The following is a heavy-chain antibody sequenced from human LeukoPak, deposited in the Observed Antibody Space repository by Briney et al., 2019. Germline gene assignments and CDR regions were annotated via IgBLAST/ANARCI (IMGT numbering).Heavy chain of an antibody. CDR2: ISGSGGST. Sequence: GGSLRLSCAASGFTFSSYAMSWVRRAPGKGLEWVSAISGSGGSTYYADSVKGRFTISRDNSKNTLYLQMNSLRAEDTAVYYCAKDRLPWIQLSDFDYWGQGTLVTVSS. J-gene: IGHJ4*02. CDR1: GFTFSSYA. V-gene: IGHV3-23*01. D-gene: IGHD5-18*01. CDR3: AKDRLPWIQLSDFDY.